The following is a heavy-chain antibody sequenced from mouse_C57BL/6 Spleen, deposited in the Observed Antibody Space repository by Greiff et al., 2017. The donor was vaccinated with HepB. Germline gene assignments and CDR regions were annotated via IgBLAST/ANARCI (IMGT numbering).Heavy chain of an antibody. CDR1: GYSITSGYY. V-gene: IGHV3-6*01. J-gene: IGHJ3*01. Sequence: EVQLQQSGPGLVKPSQSLSLTCSVTGYSITSGYYWNWIRQFPGNKLEWMGYISYDGSNNYNPSLKNRISITRDTSKNQFFLKLNSVTTEETATYYCARESEGFAYWGHRTLGTVSA. CDR2: ISYDGSN. CDR3: ARESEGFAY.